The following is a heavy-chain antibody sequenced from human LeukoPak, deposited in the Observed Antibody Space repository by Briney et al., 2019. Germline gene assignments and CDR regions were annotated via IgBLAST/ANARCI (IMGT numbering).Heavy chain of an antibody. CDR3: ARAGYCSSTSCRYNGAWFDP. CDR1: GGSISSYY. D-gene: IGHD2-2*01. CDR2: IYYSGSI. Sequence: SETLSLTCTVSGGSISSYYWSWIRQPPGKGLEWIGYIYYSGSINYNPSLKSRVTISVDTSKNQFSLKLSSVTAADTAVYYCARAGYCSSTSCRYNGAWFDPWGQGTLVTVSS. V-gene: IGHV4-59*01. J-gene: IGHJ5*02.